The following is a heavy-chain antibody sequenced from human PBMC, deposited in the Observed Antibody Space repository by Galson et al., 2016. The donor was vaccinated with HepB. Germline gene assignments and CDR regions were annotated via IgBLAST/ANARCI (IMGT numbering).Heavy chain of an antibody. V-gene: IGHV3-7*01. Sequence: SLRLSCAASGFTFNSYWMSWVRQAPGKGLEWAANIKQDGSEKYYVDSVKGRFTISRDNAKNSLYLQMNSLRAEDTAVYYCAREGNGGFDIWGQGTMVTVSS. CDR1: GFTFNSYW. D-gene: IGHD3-16*01. CDR3: AREGNGGFDI. CDR2: IKQDGSEK. J-gene: IGHJ3*02.